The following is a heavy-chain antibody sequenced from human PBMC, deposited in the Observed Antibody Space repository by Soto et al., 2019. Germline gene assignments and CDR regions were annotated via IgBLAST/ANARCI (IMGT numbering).Heavy chain of an antibody. J-gene: IGHJ4*01. Sequence: QVQLVQSGAEVKKPGSSVKVSCKASGGTFSTCTIDWVRQAPGQGLEWMGGIIPAFGSPNYAQRFQGRVTITADESTSTAYMELSSLRSDDTAVYYCARAEVATTYFDFWGHGTLVTVSS. CDR1: GGTFSTCT. V-gene: IGHV1-69*01. CDR2: IIPAFGSP. D-gene: IGHD5-12*01. CDR3: ARAEVATTYFDF.